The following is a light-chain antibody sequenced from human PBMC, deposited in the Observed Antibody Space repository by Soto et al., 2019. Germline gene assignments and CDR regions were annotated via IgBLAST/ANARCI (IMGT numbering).Light chain of an antibody. V-gene: IGLV2-14*01. CDR3: SAYTTSSTLV. Sequence: QYSLTHPASLSGSPGQSITISCTGTSSDVGAYNFVSWYQQHPGKAHKLMIYEVIHRPSGISTRFSGSKSGNTASLTISGVQAEDEADYYCSAYTTSSTLVFGTGTKVTV. CDR2: EVI. J-gene: IGLJ1*01. CDR1: SSDVGAYNF.